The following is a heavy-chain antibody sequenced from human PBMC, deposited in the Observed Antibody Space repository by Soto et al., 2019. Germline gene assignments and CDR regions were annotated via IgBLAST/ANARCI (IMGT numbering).Heavy chain of an antibody. J-gene: IGHJ4*02. CDR1: GGTFSSYA. CDR3: ARAGYYDSSGYWLPFDY. Sequence: SVKVSCKASGGTFSSYAISWVRQAPGQGLEWMGGIIPIFGTANYAQKFQGRVTITADESTSTAYMELSSLRSEDTAVYYCARAGYYDSSGYWLPFDYWGQGTLVTVSS. D-gene: IGHD3-22*01. CDR2: IIPIFGTA. V-gene: IGHV1-69*13.